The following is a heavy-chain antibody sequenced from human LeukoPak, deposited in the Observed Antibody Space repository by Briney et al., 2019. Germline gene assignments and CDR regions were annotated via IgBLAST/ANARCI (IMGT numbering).Heavy chain of an antibody. Sequence: GGSLRLSCAASGFTFSSYAMHWVRQAPGKGLEWVAVISYDGSNKYYADSVKGRFTISRDNSKNTLYLQMNSLRAEDTAVYYCAKVIRLGELLGAYYYYGMDVWGQGTTVTVSS. D-gene: IGHD1-26*01. CDR1: GFTFSSYA. J-gene: IGHJ6*02. CDR2: ISYDGSNK. V-gene: IGHV3-30-3*01. CDR3: AKVIRLGELLGAYYYYGMDV.